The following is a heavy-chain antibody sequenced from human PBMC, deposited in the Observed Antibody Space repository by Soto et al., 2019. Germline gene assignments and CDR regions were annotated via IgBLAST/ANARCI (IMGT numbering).Heavy chain of an antibody. Sequence: QVHLVQSGAEVKKPGASVKVSCRTSGYTFSNFGISWVRQAPGQGFEWLGWISGYNGHSKYAQKFQDRVTRTTDTSTSTGYLELRRLNSDDSAGYYFARDYGDARDPWGQGTLVTVSS. J-gene: IGHJ5*02. CDR1: GYTFSNFG. V-gene: IGHV1-18*01. CDR2: ISGYNGHS. CDR3: ARDYGDARDP. D-gene: IGHD4-17*01.